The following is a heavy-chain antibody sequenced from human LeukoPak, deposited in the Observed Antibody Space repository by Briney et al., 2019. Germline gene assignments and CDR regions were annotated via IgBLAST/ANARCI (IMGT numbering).Heavy chain of an antibody. D-gene: IGHD1-26*01. V-gene: IGHV5-51*01. Sequence: HGESLKISCQASGYTFTSHWIAWVRQMPGKGLEWMGVIYPTDSDTRYSPSFQGQVTISADKSISTAYLQWSSLKASDTAMYYCVRRHHLYHSGNNWFDSWGQGTLVTVSS. CDR3: VRRHHLYHSGNNWFDS. CDR2: IYPTDSDT. CDR1: GYTFTSHW. J-gene: IGHJ5*01.